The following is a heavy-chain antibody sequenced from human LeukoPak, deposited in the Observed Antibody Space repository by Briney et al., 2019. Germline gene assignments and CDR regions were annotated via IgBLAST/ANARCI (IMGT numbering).Heavy chain of an antibody. CDR2: IYHSGST. V-gene: IGHV4-4*02. CDR1: GGSISSSYW. D-gene: IGHD5-18*01. J-gene: IGHJ4*02. Sequence: SGTLSLTCGVSGGSISSSYWWSWVRQLPGQGLEWIGEIYHSGSTNYNPSLKSRVTISVDTSKNQFSLKLTSVTAADTGLYYCARDRPRGYSYGYRSSVDFWGQGTLVTVSS. CDR3: ARDRPRGYSYGYRSSVDF.